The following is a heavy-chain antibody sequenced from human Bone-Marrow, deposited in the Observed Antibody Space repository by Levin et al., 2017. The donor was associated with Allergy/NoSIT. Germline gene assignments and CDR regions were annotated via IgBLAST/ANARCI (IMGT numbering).Heavy chain of an antibody. CDR3: AKDWQWLGNWFDP. CDR2: ISGSGGST. J-gene: IGHJ5*02. CDR1: GFTFSSYA. V-gene: IGHV3-23*01. D-gene: IGHD6-19*01. Sequence: RARGSLRLSCAASGFTFSSYAMSWVRQAPGKGLEWVSAISGSGGSTYYADSVKGRFTISRDNSKNTLYLQMNSLRAEDTAVYYCAKDWQWLGNWFDPWGQGTLVTVSS.